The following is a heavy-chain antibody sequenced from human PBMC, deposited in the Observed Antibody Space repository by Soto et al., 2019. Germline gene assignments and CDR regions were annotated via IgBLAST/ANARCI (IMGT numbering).Heavy chain of an antibody. D-gene: IGHD3-16*01. CDR1: GDSMATGGHY. Sequence: SETLSLTCTVSGDSMATGGHYYNWIRQVPGKGLEWIGYVYYGGATHYTPSLRARATISRDTSKNQFSLRLISVTAADTALYYCARDKDLQPTVWGFWGQGIQVTVSS. CDR2: VYYGGAT. CDR3: ARDKDLQPTVWGF. V-gene: IGHV4-31*03. J-gene: IGHJ4*02.